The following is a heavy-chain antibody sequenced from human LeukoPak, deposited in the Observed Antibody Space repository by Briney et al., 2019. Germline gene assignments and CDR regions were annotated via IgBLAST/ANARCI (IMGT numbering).Heavy chain of an antibody. CDR3: ARVSYDILTGYYLDAFDI. V-gene: IGHV1-2*02. CDR1: VYTFTGYY. Sequence: ASVKVSCKASVYTFTGYYIHWVRQAPGQGLEWMGWINPNSGGTNYGQKFQGRVTMTRDTSISTAYMELSRLRSDDTAVYYCARVSYDILTGYYLDAFDIWGQGTMVTVSS. J-gene: IGHJ3*02. D-gene: IGHD3-9*01. CDR2: INPNSGGT.